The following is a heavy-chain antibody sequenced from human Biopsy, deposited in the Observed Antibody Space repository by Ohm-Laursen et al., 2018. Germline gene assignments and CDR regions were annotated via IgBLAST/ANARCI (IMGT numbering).Heavy chain of an antibody. CDR1: GGSISSDY. CDR2: IYYSGST. Sequence: GTLSLTCPVSGGSISSDYWSWIRQTPGKGLEWIGYIYYSGSTNYNPSLKSRVTISVDTSKNQFSLRLNSVTAADTAVYYCAREAAIIDPRTRAFDYWGQGTLVTVSS. CDR3: AREAAIIDPRTRAFDY. D-gene: IGHD6-25*01. V-gene: IGHV4-59*01. J-gene: IGHJ4*02.